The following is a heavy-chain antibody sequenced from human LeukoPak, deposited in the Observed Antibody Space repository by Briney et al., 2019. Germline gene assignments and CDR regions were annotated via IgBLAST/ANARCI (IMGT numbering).Heavy chain of an antibody. CDR1: GYTFTGYY. J-gene: IGHJ5*02. CDR2: INPNSGGT. D-gene: IGHD2-15*01. Sequence: ASVKVSXKASGYTFTGYYMHWVRQAPGQGLEWMGWINPNSGGTNYAQKFQGRVTVTRDTSISTAYMELSRLRSDDTAVYYCARDSLGYCSPWGQGSLVTVSS. V-gene: IGHV1-2*02. CDR3: ARDSLGYCSP.